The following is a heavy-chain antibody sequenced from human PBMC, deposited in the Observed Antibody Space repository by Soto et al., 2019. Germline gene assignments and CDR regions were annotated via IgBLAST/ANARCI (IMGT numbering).Heavy chain of an antibody. D-gene: IGHD2-15*01. CDR3: ASHCSTRCAAWIDP. V-gene: IGHV1-46*03. J-gene: IGHJ5*02. CDR1: GYTFTKYY. Sequence: QVQLVQSGPEVKPPGASVRISCRASGYTFTKYYVHWVRQAPGQGLEWMGVIDPRGGGTTYAQEFQDRVTRTSDVAMSTVYFDLTRLRSEDTDMYFCASHCSTRCAAWIDPWGQGTVVIVSS. CDR2: IDPRGGGT.